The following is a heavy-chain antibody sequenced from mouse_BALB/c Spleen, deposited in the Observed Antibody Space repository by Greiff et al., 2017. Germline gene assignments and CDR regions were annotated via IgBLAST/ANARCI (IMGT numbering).Heavy chain of an antibody. Sequence: EVKLQESGPGLVKPSQSLSLTCSVTGYSITSGYYWNWIRQFPGNKLEWMGYISYDGSNNYNPSLKNRISITRDTSKNQFFLKLNSVTTEDTATYYCARDRASRWGQGTLVTVSA. D-gene: IGHD3-1*01. J-gene: IGHJ3*02. CDR1: GYSITSGYY. V-gene: IGHV3-6*02. CDR3: ARDRASR. CDR2: ISYDGSN.